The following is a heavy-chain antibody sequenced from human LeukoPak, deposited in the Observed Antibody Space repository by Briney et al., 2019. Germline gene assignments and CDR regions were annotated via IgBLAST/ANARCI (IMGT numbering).Heavy chain of an antibody. CDR3: AKGLGSGWYGLFDY. J-gene: IGHJ4*02. CDR1: GFTFDDYA. CDR2: ISWNSGSI. Sequence: GGSLRLSCAASGFTFDDYAMHWVRQAPGKGLEWVSGISWNSGSIGYADSVKGRFTISRDNAKNSLYLQMNSLRAEDTALYYCAKGLGSGWYGLFDYWGQGTLVTVSS. V-gene: IGHV3-9*01. D-gene: IGHD6-19*01.